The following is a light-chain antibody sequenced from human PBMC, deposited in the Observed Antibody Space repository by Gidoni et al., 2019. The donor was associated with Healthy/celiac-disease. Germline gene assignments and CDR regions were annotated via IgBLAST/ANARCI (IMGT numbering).Light chain of an antibody. CDR2: AAS. J-gene: IGKJ1*01. CDR1: QSISSY. CDR3: QQSYSTPRT. V-gene: IGKV1-39*01. Sequence: DIQMTQSPSSLSASVGHRVTITCRASQSISSYLNWYQQKPGKAPKLLIYAASSLQSGVPSRFSGSGSGTDFTLTISSLQPEDFATYYCQQSYSTPRTFGQXTKVEIK.